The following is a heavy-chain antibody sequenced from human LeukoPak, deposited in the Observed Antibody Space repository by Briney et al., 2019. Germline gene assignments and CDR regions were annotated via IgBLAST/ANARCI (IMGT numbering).Heavy chain of an antibody. J-gene: IGHJ4*02. CDR3: ATSIAAAGYYFDY. Sequence: GESLKISCKGSGYSFTSYWIGWVRQMPGKGPEWMGIIYPGDSDTRYSPSFQGQVTISVDKSISTAYLQWSSLKASDTAMYYCATSIAAAGYYFDYWGQGTLVTVSS. CDR1: GYSFTSYW. V-gene: IGHV5-51*01. D-gene: IGHD6-13*01. CDR2: IYPGDSDT.